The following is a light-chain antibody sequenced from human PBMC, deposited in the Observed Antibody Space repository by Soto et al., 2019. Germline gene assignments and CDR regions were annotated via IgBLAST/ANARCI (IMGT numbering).Light chain of an antibody. Sequence: DIQMTQSPSSLSASVGDRVAITCRTSQSIANYLNWYQQKPGKAPNLLIYGASSLQSGVPSRFSGSGSGTYFTLTISSLQPEDFATYYCQQSYSMPYTFGQGTKLEIK. J-gene: IGKJ2*01. CDR1: QSIANY. CDR3: QQSYSMPYT. V-gene: IGKV1-39*01. CDR2: GAS.